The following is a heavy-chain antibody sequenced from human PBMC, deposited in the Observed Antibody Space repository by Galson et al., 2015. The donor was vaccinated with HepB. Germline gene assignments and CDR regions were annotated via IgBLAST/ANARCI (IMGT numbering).Heavy chain of an antibody. Sequence: SLRLSCAASGFTFSNTWMSWVRQAPGRGLEWVGHIKSKTDGGTTDYAAPVKGRLTISRDDSKDTLYLQMNSLKTDDTAVYYCTTDVYFSSYWLWFDPWGQGTLVTVSS. CDR2: IKSKTDGGTT. D-gene: IGHD2-2*01. CDR1: GFTFSNTW. J-gene: IGHJ5*02. V-gene: IGHV3-15*01. CDR3: TTDVYFSSYWLWFDP.